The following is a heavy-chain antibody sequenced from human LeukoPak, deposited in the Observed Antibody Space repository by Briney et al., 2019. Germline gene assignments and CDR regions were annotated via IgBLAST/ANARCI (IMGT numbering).Heavy chain of an antibody. J-gene: IGHJ4*02. V-gene: IGHV3-11*04. CDR1: GFTFSDYY. CDR2: ISSSGSTI. D-gene: IGHD4-23*01. Sequence: GGSLRLSCAASGFTFSDYYMSWIRQAPGKGPEWVSYISSSGSTIYYADSVKGRFTISRDNAKNSLYLQMNSLRAEDTAVYYCARGATTVVTPVWYWGQGTLVTVSS. CDR3: ARGATTVVTPVWY.